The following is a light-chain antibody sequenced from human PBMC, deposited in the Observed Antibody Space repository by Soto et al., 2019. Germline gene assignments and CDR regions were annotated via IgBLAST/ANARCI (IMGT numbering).Light chain of an antibody. V-gene: IGLV2-14*01. J-gene: IGLJ3*02. CDR3: ISFTSNSQWV. Sequence: QSALTQPASVSGSPGQSITISCTGSSSDVGGYNYVSWYQQHPGKAPKLMIYEVSNRPSGVSNRFSGSKSGNTASLTISGLQAEDEADYYCISFTSNSQWVFGGVTKLTVL. CDR1: SSDVGGYNY. CDR2: EVS.